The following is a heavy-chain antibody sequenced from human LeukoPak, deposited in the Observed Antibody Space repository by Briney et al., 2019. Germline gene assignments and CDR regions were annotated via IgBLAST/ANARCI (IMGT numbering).Heavy chain of an antibody. J-gene: IGHJ1*01. Sequence: GGSLRLSCAASGFTLSSYAMHWVRQAPGKGLEWVSGISWNSGSIGYGDSVKGRFTISRDNAKNSLYLHMHSLRADDTALYYCAKSTISSAPAGDFQHWGQGTLVTVSS. CDR2: ISWNSGSI. D-gene: IGHD2/OR15-2a*01. CDR3: AKSTISSAPAGDFQH. V-gene: IGHV3-9*01. CDR1: GFTLSSYA.